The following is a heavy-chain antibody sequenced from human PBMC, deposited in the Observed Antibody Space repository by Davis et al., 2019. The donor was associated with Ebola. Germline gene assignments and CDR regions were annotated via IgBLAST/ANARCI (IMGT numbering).Heavy chain of an antibody. CDR1: GFTFSSYA. D-gene: IGHD2-21*01. V-gene: IGHV3-23*01. CDR2: LTGSGDGA. J-gene: IGHJ3*01. Sequence: PGGSLRLSCAASGFTFSSYAMSWVRQAPGKGPEWVSALTGSGDGAWYVGSVTGRFTISRDNSKNTLFLQMNSLRADDTAVYYCARDCAFPKDVFDVWGLGTMVTVSS. CDR3: ARDCAFPKDVFDV.